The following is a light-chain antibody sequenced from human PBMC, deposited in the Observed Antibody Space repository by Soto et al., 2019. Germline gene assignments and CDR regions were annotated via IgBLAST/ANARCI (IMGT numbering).Light chain of an antibody. CDR1: QSISSY. CDR2: AAS. Sequence: DIQMTQSPSSLSASVGDRVTITCRASQSISSYLYWYQQKPGKAPKLLIYAASSLQSGVPSRFSGSGSGTDFTLTISSLQREDIATYYCQQSDGTPLTFGGGTKVEIK. V-gene: IGKV1-39*01. J-gene: IGKJ4*01. CDR3: QQSDGTPLT.